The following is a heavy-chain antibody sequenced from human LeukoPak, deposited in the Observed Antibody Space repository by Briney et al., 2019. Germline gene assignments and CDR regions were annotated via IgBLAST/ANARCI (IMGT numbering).Heavy chain of an antibody. J-gene: IGHJ4*02. CDR2: IYYSGST. CDR1: GGSISSSSYY. V-gene: IGHV4-39*07. D-gene: IGHD4-11*01. Sequence: SETLSLTCTVSGGSISSSSYYWGWIRQPPGKGLEWIGSIYYSGSTYYNPSLKSRVTISVDTSKNQFSLKLGSVTAADTAVYYCARGPTVTTPLLDYWGQGTLVTVSS. CDR3: ARGPTVTTPLLDY.